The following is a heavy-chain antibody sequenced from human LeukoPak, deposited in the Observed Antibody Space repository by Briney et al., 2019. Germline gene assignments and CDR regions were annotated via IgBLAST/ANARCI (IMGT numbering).Heavy chain of an antibody. Sequence: ASVRVSCKVSGYTLTELSMHWGRQAPGKGVERMGGFDPEDGETIYAQKFQGRVTMTEDTSPATAYTEHSRLRSEDTAVYYCATDADGPTGYSSGWWQIWGQRTMVTASS. CDR3: ATDADGPTGYSSGWWQI. D-gene: IGHD6-19*01. CDR2: FDPEDGET. V-gene: IGHV1-24*01. J-gene: IGHJ3*02. CDR1: GYTLTELS.